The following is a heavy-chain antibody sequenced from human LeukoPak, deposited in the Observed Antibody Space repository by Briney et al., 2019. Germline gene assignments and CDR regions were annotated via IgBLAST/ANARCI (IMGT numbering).Heavy chain of an antibody. Sequence: ASVKVSCKVSGYTLTELSMHWVRLAPGEGLEWMGGFDPEDGETIYAQKFQGRVTMTEDTSTGTAYMELSSLRSEDTAVYYCATVSNPYYYYGMDVWGQGTTVTVSS. V-gene: IGHV1-24*01. J-gene: IGHJ6*02. D-gene: IGHD4-11*01. CDR1: GYTLTELS. CDR2: FDPEDGET. CDR3: ATVSNPYYYYGMDV.